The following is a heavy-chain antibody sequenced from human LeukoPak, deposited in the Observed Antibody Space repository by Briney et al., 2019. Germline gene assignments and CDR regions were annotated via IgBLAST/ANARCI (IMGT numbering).Heavy chain of an antibody. D-gene: IGHD6-6*01. V-gene: IGHV4-38-2*02. J-gene: IGHJ1*01. Sequence: SETLSLTCTVSGYSISSGYYWGWIRQPPGKGLEWIGEINHSGSTNYNPSLKSRVTISVDTSKNQFSLKLSSVTAADTAVYYCARLRQLVRTGFQHWGQGTLVTVSS. CDR1: GYSISSGYY. CDR2: INHSGST. CDR3: ARLRQLVRTGFQH.